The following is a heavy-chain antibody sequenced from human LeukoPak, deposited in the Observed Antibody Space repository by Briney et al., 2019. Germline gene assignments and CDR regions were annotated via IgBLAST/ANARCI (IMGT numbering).Heavy chain of an antibody. Sequence: TGGSLRLSCAASGFTLSNYNMNWVRQAPGKGLEWVAYLNGGGTTTYYADAVKGRFTVSRDSGDDSLFLHMNSLRVEDTAVYYCARVSGVTPRHWGQGTLVIVSS. J-gene: IGHJ4*02. CDR3: ARVSGVTPRH. CDR2: LNGGGTTT. D-gene: IGHD4-23*01. V-gene: IGHV3-48*03. CDR1: GFTLSNYN.